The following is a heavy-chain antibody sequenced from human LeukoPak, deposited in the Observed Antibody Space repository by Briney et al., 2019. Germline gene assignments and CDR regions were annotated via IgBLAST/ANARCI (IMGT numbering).Heavy chain of an antibody. V-gene: IGHV4-59*01. Sequence: PPETLSLTCTVSGGSISSYYWSWIRQPPGKGLEWIGYIYYSGSTNYNPSLKSRVTISVDTSKNQFSLKLSSVTAADTVVYFCARDLTSGYSLNDAFDIWGQGTMVTVSS. D-gene: IGHD3-22*01. CDR2: IYYSGST. J-gene: IGHJ3*02. CDR1: GGSISSYY. CDR3: ARDLTSGYSLNDAFDI.